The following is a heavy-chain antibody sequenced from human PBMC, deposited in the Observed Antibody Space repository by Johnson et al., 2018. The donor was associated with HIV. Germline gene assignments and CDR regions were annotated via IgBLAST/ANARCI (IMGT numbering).Heavy chain of an antibody. CDR1: GFTFSDYA. Sequence: QMQLVESGGGVVQPGRSLRLSCSASGFTFSDYAMHWVRQAPGKGLQWVAVISYDGNTKYYADSVQGRFTISRDNSKSTLYLQMNSLRVEDTAVYFCARRASGWHAFDIWGQGTMVTVSS. D-gene: IGHD6-19*01. J-gene: IGHJ3*02. V-gene: IGHV3-30*04. CDR2: ISYDGNTK. CDR3: ARRASGWHAFDI.